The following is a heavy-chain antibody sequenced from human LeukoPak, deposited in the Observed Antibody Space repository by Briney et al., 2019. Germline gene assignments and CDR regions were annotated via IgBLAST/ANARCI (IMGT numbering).Heavy chain of an antibody. CDR1: GGSFSGYY. J-gene: IGHJ3*02. V-gene: IGHV4-34*01. Sequence: SETLSLTCAVYGGSFSGYYWSWIRQPPGKGLEWIGEINHSGSTNYNPSLKSRVTISVDTSKNQFSLKLSSVTAADTAVYYCARENTMVRGATDAFDIWGQGTMVTVSS. CDR3: ARENTMVRGATDAFDI. CDR2: INHSGST. D-gene: IGHD3-10*01.